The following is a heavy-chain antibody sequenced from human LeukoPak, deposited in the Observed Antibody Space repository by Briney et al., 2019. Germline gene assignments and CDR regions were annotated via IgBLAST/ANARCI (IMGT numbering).Heavy chain of an antibody. J-gene: IGHJ3*02. D-gene: IGHD1-7*01. V-gene: IGHV3-23*01. CDR3: AKELRRYNWNCDAFDI. Sequence: PGGSLRLSCVVSGFTFSNYSMSWVRQAPGKGLEWVSSISASSSHMYYADSVKGRFTIFRDNSKNTLYLQMNSLRAEDTAVYYGAKELRRYNWNCDAFDIWGQGKM. CDR2: ISASSSHM. CDR1: GFTFSNYS.